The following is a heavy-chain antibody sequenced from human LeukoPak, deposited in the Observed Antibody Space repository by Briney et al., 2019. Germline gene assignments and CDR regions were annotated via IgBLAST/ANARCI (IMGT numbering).Heavy chain of an antibody. V-gene: IGHV3-30*10. D-gene: IGHD3-3*02. CDR1: GFTFRRHI. CDR2: ISHDGLND. J-gene: IGHJ6*04. Sequence: PGGSLRLSCAASGFTFRRHIMVWVRQAPGKGLEWVALISHDGLNDFYIDSVKGRFTISRDTSKNTLSLQMHSLRTEDTAVYFCARVAAITSYHFNYMDVWGKGTTVTVPS. CDR3: ARVAAITSYHFNYMDV.